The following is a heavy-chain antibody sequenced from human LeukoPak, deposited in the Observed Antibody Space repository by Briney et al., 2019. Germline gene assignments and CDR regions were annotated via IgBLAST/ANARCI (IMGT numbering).Heavy chain of an antibody. CDR3: ARDGAEYSSSSAEDYYYYGMDV. J-gene: IGHJ6*02. D-gene: IGHD6-6*01. V-gene: IGHV3-11*01. CDR2: ISSSGSTI. Sequence: GGSLRLFCAASGFTFSDYYMSWIRQAPGKGLEWISYISSSGSTIYYADSAKGRFTISRDNAKNSLYLQMNSLRAEDTAVYYCARDGAEYSSSSAEDYYYYGMDVWGQGTTVTVSS. CDR1: GFTFSDYY.